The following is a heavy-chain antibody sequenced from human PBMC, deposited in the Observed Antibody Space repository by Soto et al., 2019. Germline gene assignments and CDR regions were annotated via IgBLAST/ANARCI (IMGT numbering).Heavy chain of an antibody. J-gene: IGHJ6*04. CDR2: INPSGGST. V-gene: IGHV1-46*01. CDR1: GYTFTSYY. D-gene: IGHD3-10*01. Sequence: ASVKVSCKASGYTFTSYYMHWVRQAPGQGLEWMGIINPSGGSTSYAQKFQGRVTMTRDTSTSTVYMELSSLRSEDTAVYYCARDGAGALGLKRGGGMDVWGKGTRVTVP. CDR3: ARDGAGALGLKRGGGMDV.